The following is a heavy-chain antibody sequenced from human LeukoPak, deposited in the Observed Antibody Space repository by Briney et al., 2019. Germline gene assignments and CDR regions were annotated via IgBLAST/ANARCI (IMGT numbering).Heavy chain of an antibody. CDR3: ARDQKYYFDY. J-gene: IGHJ4*02. V-gene: IGHV4-59*12. Sequence: SETLSLTCTVSGGSINDYFWGWIRQPPGKGLDWIGHIYSVGSPTCSPSLMSRVSISVDSSKNQFSLELTSVTAADTAVYYCARDQKYYFDYWGQGTLVTVSS. CDR2: IYSVGSP. CDR1: GGSINDYF.